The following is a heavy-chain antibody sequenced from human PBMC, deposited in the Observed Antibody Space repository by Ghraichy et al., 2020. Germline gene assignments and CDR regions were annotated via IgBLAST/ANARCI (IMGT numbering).Heavy chain of an antibody. V-gene: IGHV4-34*01. Sequence: SETLSLNCAVYGGSFSNYYWSWIRQPPGKGLEWIGEINHSGSTNYNPSLKSRVTTSVDTSKNHFSLKVYSVTAADTAVYYCARSPDTSEYFYFYGMDVWGQGTTVTVSS. CDR2: INHSGST. CDR1: GGSFSNYY. D-gene: IGHD2-2*01. J-gene: IGHJ6*02. CDR3: ARSPDTSEYFYFYGMDV.